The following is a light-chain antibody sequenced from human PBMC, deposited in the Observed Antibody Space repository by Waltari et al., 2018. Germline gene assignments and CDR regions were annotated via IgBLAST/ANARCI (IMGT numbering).Light chain of an antibody. Sequence: EIVLTHSPGTLSLSPGERATLSCRASQSVNSYFAWYQQKPVLARRLLIYDTSNRATGFPARFIGSGSGTDFSLTITSLESEDFAVYYCRQRANWPLTFGGGTKVEIK. CDR1: QSVNSY. V-gene: IGKV3-11*01. J-gene: IGKJ4*01. CDR2: DTS. CDR3: RQRANWPLT.